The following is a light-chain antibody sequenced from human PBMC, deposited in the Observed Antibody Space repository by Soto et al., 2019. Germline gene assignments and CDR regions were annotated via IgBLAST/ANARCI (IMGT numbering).Light chain of an antibody. J-gene: IGLJ1*01. Sequence: VLTQPPSASGTPGQRVTISCSGSSSNIGSNYVYWYQQLPGTAPKLLIYRNNQRPSGVPDRFSGSKSGTSAPLAISGLRSEDEADYYCAAWDDSLSANYVFGTGTKVTVL. V-gene: IGLV1-47*01. CDR3: AAWDDSLSANYV. CDR2: RNN. CDR1: SSNIGSNY.